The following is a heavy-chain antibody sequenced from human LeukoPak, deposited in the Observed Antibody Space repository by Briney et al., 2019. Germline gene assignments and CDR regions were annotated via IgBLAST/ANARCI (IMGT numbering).Heavy chain of an antibody. J-gene: IGHJ4*02. CDR2: ISGSGGST. Sequence: GGALRLYCAASRFTPNTYPMSWLRQAPGKGLEWVSAISGSGGSTYYAGSVKGRFTISRDHSKNTLYLQMNSLRAEDTAVYYCAKDGLVWFGELNWGQGTLVTVSS. V-gene: IGHV3-23*01. CDR1: RFTPNTYP. CDR3: AKDGLVWFGELN. D-gene: IGHD3-10*01.